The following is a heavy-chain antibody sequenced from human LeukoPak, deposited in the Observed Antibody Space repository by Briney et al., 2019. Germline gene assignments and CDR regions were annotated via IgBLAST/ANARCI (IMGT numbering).Heavy chain of an antibody. CDR3: AKEHYDFGSDPKGYFDY. CDR2: IRYDGSNK. D-gene: IGHD3-3*01. CDR1: GFAFSNYG. Sequence: GGSLRLSCAASGFAFSNYGMHWVRQAPGRGPEWVAFIRYDGSNKYYADSVKGRFTISRDNSKNTLYLQMNSLRAEDTDVYYCAKEHYDFGSDPKGYFDYWGQGTLVTVSS. V-gene: IGHV3-30*02. J-gene: IGHJ4*02.